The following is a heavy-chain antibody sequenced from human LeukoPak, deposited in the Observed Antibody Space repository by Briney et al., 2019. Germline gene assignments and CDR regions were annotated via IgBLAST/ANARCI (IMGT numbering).Heavy chain of an antibody. D-gene: IGHD3-10*01. Sequence: TTGGSLRLSCAASGFTFSNAWMVWVRQAPGKGLEWVGRIKSKTDGGTTDYAAPVKGRFTISRDDSKNTLYLEMNSLKTEDTAVYYCTTRGSDSGRPFFWGQGTLVTVSS. J-gene: IGHJ4*02. V-gene: IGHV3-15*01. CDR1: GFTFSNAW. CDR3: TTRGSDSGRPFF. CDR2: IKSKTDGGTT.